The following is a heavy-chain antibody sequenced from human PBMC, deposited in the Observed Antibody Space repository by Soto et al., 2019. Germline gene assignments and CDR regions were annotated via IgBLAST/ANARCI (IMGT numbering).Heavy chain of an antibody. J-gene: IGHJ6*03. CDR2: IWYDGSNK. Sequence: QVQLVESGGGVVQPGRSLRLSCAASGFTFSSYGMHWVRQAPGKGLEWVAVIWYDGSNKYYADSVKGRFTISIDNSKNTLYLQMNSLGAEDTAVYYCAREHPQRVPAAIGYMDVWGKGTTVTVSS. V-gene: IGHV3-33*01. D-gene: IGHD2-2*01. CDR3: AREHPQRVPAAIGYMDV. CDR1: GFTFSSYG.